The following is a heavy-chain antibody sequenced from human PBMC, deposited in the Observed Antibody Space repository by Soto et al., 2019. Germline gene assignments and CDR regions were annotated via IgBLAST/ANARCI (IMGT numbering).Heavy chain of an antibody. Sequence: SETLSLTCTVSGGSISSYYWSWIRQPPGKGLEWIGYIYYSGSTNYNPSLKSRVTISVDTSKNQFSLKLSSVTAADTAVYYCARGTLPVELDYWGQGTLVTVSS. CDR2: IYYSGST. V-gene: IGHV4-59*01. CDR3: ARGTLPVELDY. D-gene: IGHD2-15*01. CDR1: GGSISSYY. J-gene: IGHJ4*02.